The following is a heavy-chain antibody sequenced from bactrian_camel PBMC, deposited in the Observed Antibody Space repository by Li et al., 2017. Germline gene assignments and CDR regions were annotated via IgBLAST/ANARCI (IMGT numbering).Heavy chain of an antibody. V-gene: IGHV3S1*01. Sequence: HVQLVESGGGSVQPGGSLRLSCVVSGDTHERRCVGWFRQAPGKEREGVAAIYTNYGNVYYADSMKGRLTISQDNAKNTLYLQMNSLKPEDTAMYYCAVEGDGAYCVPGALVFGVWDQGTQVAVS. CDR2: IYTNYGNV. J-gene: IGHJ4*01. CDR1: GDTHERRC. CDR3: AVEGDGAYCVPGALVFGV. D-gene: IGHD1*01.